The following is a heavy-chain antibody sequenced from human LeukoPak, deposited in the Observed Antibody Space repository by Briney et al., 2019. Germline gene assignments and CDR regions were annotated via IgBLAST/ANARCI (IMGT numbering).Heavy chain of an antibody. J-gene: IGHJ4*02. CDR2: ISSSGGTT. Sequence: GGSLRLSCAASGFTFSTYAVNWVRQARGKGREWVSPISSSGGTTYYADSVKGRFSISRDNSKNTLYLRMNSPRAEDTAIYYCAKDRNAWPTNFDSWGQGTLVTVSA. CDR1: GFTFSTYA. V-gene: IGHV3-23*01. D-gene: IGHD5-24*01. CDR3: AKDRNAWPTNFDS.